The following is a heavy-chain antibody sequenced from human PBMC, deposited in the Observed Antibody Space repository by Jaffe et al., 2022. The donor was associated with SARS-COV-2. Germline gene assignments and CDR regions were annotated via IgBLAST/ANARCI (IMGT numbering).Heavy chain of an antibody. CDR1: GGSFSGYY. CDR2: INHSGST. CDR3: AADTRTEEYGSGSYQLDY. Sequence: QVQLQQWGAGLLKPSETLSLTCAVYGGSFSGYYWSWIRQPPGKGLEWIGEINHSGSTNYNPSLKSRVTISVDTSKNQFSLKLSSVTAADTAVYYCAADTRTEEYGSGSYQLDYWGQGTLVTVSS. D-gene: IGHD3-10*01. J-gene: IGHJ4*02. V-gene: IGHV4-34*01.